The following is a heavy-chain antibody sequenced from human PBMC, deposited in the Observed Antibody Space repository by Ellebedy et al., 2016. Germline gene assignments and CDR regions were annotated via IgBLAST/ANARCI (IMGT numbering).Heavy chain of an antibody. CDR1: GFTSGRHY. J-gene: IGHJ2*01. CDR2: ITNVGER. D-gene: IGHD3-16*01. Sequence: GESLKISCSASGFTSGRHYIHWVRPSTGKPLEWVSAITNVGERFYSDSVKGRFTISRDSARNSVNLQMDSLTVGDTAVYYCAREPDIWGSWYFDLWGRGTPVTVSS. CDR3: AREPDIWGSWYFDL. V-gene: IGHV3-13*01.